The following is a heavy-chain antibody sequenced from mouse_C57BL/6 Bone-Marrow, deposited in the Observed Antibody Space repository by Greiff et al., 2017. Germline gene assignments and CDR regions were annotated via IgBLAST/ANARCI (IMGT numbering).Heavy chain of an antibody. CDR1: GYTFTSYW. V-gene: IGHV1-5*01. Sequence: EVQLQQSGTVLARPGASVKMSCKTSGYTFTSYWMHWVKQRPGQGLEWIGAIYPGNSDTSYNQKFTGKAKLTAVTSASTAYMELSSLTNEDAAVYYCTREGGYYFDYWGQGTTRTVSS. J-gene: IGHJ2*01. CDR3: TREGGYYFDY. CDR2: IYPGNSDT.